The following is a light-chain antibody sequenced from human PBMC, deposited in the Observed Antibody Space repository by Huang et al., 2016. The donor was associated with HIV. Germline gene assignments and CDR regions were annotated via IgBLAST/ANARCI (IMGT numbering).Light chain of an antibody. CDR2: DGS. Sequence: EVVLTQSPPTLSLFPGETATLSCRASQTIGTYVAWYQQRPGQGPRRLSYDGSNRAAGVPARISVAGSGTTFTLSISGLESEDFGVYYCQQRRSWPLTFGGGTKVEV. J-gene: IGKJ4*01. V-gene: IGKV3-11*01. CDR3: QQRRSWPLT. CDR1: QTIGTY.